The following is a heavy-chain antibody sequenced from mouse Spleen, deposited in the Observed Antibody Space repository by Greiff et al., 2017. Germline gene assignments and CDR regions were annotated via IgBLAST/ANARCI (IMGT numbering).Heavy chain of an antibody. Sequence: QVHVKQSGAELVKPGASVKISCKASGYAFSSYWMNWVKQRPGKGLEWIGQIYPGDGDTNYNGKFKGKATLTADKSSSTAYMQLSSLTSEDSAVYFCANDYDEAYWGQGTLVTVSA. J-gene: IGHJ3*01. CDR3: ANDYDEAY. D-gene: IGHD2-4*01. V-gene: IGHV1-80*01. CDR2: IYPGDGDT. CDR1: GYAFSSYW.